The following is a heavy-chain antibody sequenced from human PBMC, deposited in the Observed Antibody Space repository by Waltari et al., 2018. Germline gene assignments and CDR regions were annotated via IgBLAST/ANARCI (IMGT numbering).Heavy chain of an antibody. CDR3: ARAIGFWSGFPNYYYCYYMDV. CDR1: GGARAGYY. V-gene: IGHV4-34*01. D-gene: IGHD3-3*01. CDR2: ITHSGST. Sequence: QVQLQQWGAGLLQPSENLSLTCAVEGGARAGYYWSGLRQPPGKGLGWIGEITHSGSTSYNPALKSSVTISVDTSKNQFSLKLSSVTAADTAVYYCARAIGFWSGFPNYYYCYYMDVWDKGTTVTVSS. J-gene: IGHJ6*03.